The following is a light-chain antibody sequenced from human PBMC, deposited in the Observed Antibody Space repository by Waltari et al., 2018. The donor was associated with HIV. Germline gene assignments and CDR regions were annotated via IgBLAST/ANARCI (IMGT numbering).Light chain of an antibody. CDR3: MQTLQSPRLT. CDR1: QNLLHSNGYIY. Sequence: DVVLTQSPLSLPVAPGETASISCRSTQNLLHSNGYIYVNWYLQKPGQSPQLLLYLGFNRASGVPDKFRGRGSGTNFTLEISRVEAEDVGVYYCMQTLQSPRLTFGGGTKVEIK. J-gene: IGKJ4*01. V-gene: IGKV2-28*01. CDR2: LGF.